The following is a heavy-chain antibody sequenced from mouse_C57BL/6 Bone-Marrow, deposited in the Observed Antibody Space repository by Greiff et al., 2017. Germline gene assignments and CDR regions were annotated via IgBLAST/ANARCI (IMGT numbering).Heavy chain of an antibody. CDR3: ARPVYYVSS. J-gene: IGHJ2*01. CDR2: IYPGSGST. V-gene: IGHV1-55*01. CDR1: GYTFTSYW. D-gene: IGHD1-1*01. Sequence: QVQLQQPGAELVKPGASVKMSCKASGYTFTSYWITWVKQRPGQGLEWIGDIYPGSGSTNYNEKFKSKATLTVDTSSSTAYMQRSSLTSEDSADYCCARPVYYVSSWGQGTTLTVSS.